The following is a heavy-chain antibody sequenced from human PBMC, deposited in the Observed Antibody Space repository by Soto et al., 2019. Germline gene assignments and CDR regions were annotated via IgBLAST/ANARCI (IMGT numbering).Heavy chain of an antibody. CDR2: IYSGGST. Sequence: EVQLVESGGGLVQPGGSLRLSCAASGFTVSSNYMSWVRQAPGKGLERVSVIYSGGSTYYADSVKGRFTIPRNNSKNTLYLKMNSLRAEDTAVYYCAKDFRARVVGGPYFYYYMDVWGKGTMVTVSS. CDR1: GFTVSSNY. D-gene: IGHD2-15*01. J-gene: IGHJ6*03. CDR3: AKDFRARVVGGPYFYYYMDV. V-gene: IGHV3-66*01.